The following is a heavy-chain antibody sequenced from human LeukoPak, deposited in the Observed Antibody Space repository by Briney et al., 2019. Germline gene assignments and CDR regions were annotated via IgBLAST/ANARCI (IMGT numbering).Heavy chain of an antibody. CDR2: ISSSGSTI. D-gene: IGHD3-3*01. CDR3: ASLRHYYDFWSGYYLDY. Sequence: GGSLRLSCAASGFTLSDYYMSWIRQAPGKGLEWISYISSSGSTIYYADSVKGRFTISRDNAKNSLYLQMNSLRAEDTAVYYCASLRHYYDFWSGYYLDYWGQGTLVTVSS. V-gene: IGHV3-11*04. J-gene: IGHJ4*02. CDR1: GFTLSDYY.